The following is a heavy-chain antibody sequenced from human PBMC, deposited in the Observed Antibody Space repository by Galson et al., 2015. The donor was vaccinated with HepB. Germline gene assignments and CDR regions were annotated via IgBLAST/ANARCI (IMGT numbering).Heavy chain of an antibody. D-gene: IGHD1-26*01. Sequence: SVKVSCKASGYTFTSYGISWVRQAPGQGLEWMGWISAYNGNTNYAQKLQGRVTMTTDTSTSTAYMELRSLRPDDTAVYYCARDLLWGATKPHDAFDIWGQGTTVTVSS. V-gene: IGHV1-18*01. CDR3: ARDLLWGATKPHDAFDI. CDR1: GYTFTSYG. CDR2: ISAYNGNT. J-gene: IGHJ3*02.